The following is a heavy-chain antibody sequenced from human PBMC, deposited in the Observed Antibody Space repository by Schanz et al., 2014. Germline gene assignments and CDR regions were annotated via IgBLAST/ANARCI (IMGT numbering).Heavy chain of an antibody. CDR2: INGYNGHT. D-gene: IGHD2-15*01. J-gene: IGHJ5*02. CDR1: GYTFSSYG. CDR3: ARGRGCTGGSCYSWFDL. V-gene: IGHV1-18*01. Sequence: QVQLVQSGAEVKKPGASVKVSCKASGYTFSSYGITWVRQAPGQGLEWMGWINGYNGHTLYAQKFQGRVTITADKSSDTAYMELSSLRSEDTAVYYCARGRGCTGGSCYSWFDLWGQGTLVTVAS.